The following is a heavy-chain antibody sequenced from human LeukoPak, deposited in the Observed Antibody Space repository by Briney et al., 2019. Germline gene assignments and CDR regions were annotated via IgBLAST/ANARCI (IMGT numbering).Heavy chain of an antibody. CDR1: GGSFSGYY. V-gene: IGHV4-34*01. J-gene: IGHJ6*03. CDR2: INHSGST. CDR3: ASLNYYYYYMDV. Sequence: PSETLSLTCAVYGGSFSGYYWSWIRQPPGKGLEWIGEINHSGSTNSNPSLKSRVTISVDTSKNQFSLKLSSVTAADTAVYYCASLNYYYYYMDVWGKGATVTVSS.